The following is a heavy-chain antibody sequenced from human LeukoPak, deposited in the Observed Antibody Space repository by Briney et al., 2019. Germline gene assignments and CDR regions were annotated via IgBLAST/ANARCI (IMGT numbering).Heavy chain of an antibody. CDR3: ARLDNYDSSGFDY. D-gene: IGHD3-22*01. CDR2: IYYSGST. CDR1: GVSISSSSFY. Sequence: PSETLSLTCTVSGVSISSSSFYWGWIRQPPGRGLEWIGSIYYSGSTYYNPSLKSRVTISVDTSKNQFSLKLSSVTAADTAVYYCARLDNYDSSGFDYWGQGTLVTVSS. V-gene: IGHV4-39*01. J-gene: IGHJ4*02.